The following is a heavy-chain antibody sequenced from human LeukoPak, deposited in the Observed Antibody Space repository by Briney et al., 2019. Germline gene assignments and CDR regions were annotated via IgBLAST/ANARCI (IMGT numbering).Heavy chain of an antibody. CDR1: GGSLSSHY. D-gene: IGHD3-3*01. V-gene: IGHV4-59*11. Sequence: PSETLSLTCTVSGGSLSSHYWSWIRQPPGKGLEWVGYIYYSGSNNYNPSLKRRVTISVDTSKNQFTLKLSSVTAADTAVYYCARAEDFWGGYSVGRWFDPWGQGTLVTVSS. J-gene: IGHJ5*02. CDR2: IYYSGSN. CDR3: ARAEDFWGGYSVGRWFDP.